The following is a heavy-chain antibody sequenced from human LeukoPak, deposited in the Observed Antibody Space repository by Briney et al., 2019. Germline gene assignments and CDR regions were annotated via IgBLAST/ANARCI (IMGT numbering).Heavy chain of an antibody. CDR3: ARAFRSNPYNWFDP. V-gene: IGHV4-31*03. J-gene: IGHJ5*02. Sequence: PSQTLSLTCTVSGGSISSGGYFWSWIRQHPGKGLEWIAYIYDSGIINYNPSLESRVTISLDTSKNQFSLKLSSVTAADTAVYYCARAFRSNPYNWFDPWGQGTLVTVSS. CDR2: IYDSGII. CDR1: GGSISSGGYF.